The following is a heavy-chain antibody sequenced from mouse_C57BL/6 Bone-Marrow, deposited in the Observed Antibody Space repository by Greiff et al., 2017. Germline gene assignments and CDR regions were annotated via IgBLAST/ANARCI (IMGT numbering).Heavy chain of an antibody. J-gene: IGHJ1*03. CDR2: IDPSDSYT. Sequence: VQLQQPGAELVRPGTSVKLSCKASGYTFTSYWMHWVKQRPGQGLEWIGVIDPSDSYTNYNQKFKGKATLTVDTSSRTAYIQLSSLTSEDSAVYYCASPLYYGSSYWYFDVWGRGTTVTVSS. D-gene: IGHD1-1*01. V-gene: IGHV1-59*01. CDR1: GYTFTSYW. CDR3: ASPLYYGSSYWYFDV.